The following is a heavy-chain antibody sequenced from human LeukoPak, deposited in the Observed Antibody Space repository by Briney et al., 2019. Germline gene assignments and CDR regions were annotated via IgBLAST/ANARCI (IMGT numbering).Heavy chain of an antibody. V-gene: IGHV3-30*04. Sequence: PGRSLRLSCAASGFTFSSYAMHWVRQAPGKGLERVAVISYDGSNKYHADSVKGRFTISRDNSKNTLYLQMNSLRAEDTAVYYCARVLRGDPSAPGDYWGQGTLVTVSS. D-gene: IGHD2-21*02. CDR1: GFTFSSYA. CDR3: ARVLRGDPSAPGDY. CDR2: ISYDGSNK. J-gene: IGHJ4*02.